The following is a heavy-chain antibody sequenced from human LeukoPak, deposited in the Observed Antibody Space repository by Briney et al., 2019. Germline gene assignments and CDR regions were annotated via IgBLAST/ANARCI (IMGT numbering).Heavy chain of an antibody. D-gene: IGHD3-22*01. CDR3: ARGGGKFDRGGYYEYYFDY. CDR1: GVTFSVYA. CDR2: ISGRGGRI. Sequence: PGGSLRPSCVASGVTFSVYAMSWVRQAPGQGLGWVGGISGRGGRIYSADSVKRRFTISRYNSRKTLYLQMNSLRADDTAVYYCARGGGKFDRGGYYEYYFDYWGQGTLVTVSS. J-gene: IGHJ4*02. V-gene: IGHV3-23*01.